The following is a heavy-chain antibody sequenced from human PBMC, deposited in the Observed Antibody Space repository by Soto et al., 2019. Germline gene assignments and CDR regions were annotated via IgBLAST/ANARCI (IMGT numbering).Heavy chain of an antibody. Sequence: QVQLQESGPGLVKPSETLSLTCTVSGGSISSYYWSWIRQPPGKGLEWIGYIYYSGSTNYNPSLKSRVTISVDTSKNQFSLKLSSVTAADTAVYYCARSVQLWLPYDCWGQGTLVTVSS. CDR3: ARSVQLWLPYDC. V-gene: IGHV4-59*01. J-gene: IGHJ4*02. CDR2: IYYSGST. D-gene: IGHD5-18*01. CDR1: GGSISSYY.